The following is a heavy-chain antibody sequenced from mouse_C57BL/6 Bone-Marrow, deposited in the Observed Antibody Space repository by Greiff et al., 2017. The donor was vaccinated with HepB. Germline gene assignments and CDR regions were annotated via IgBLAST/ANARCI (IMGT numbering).Heavy chain of an antibody. CDR3: ARWEMNYYYFDY. Sequence: VQLQQSGPELVKPGASVKISCKASGYAFSSSWMNWVKQRPGTGLEWIGRIYPGDGDTNYNGKFKGKATLTADKSSSTAYMQRSSLTSEDSAVYFCARWEMNYYYFDYWGQGTTLTVSS. CDR1: GYAFSSSW. CDR2: IYPGDGDT. D-gene: IGHD1-1*01. J-gene: IGHJ2*01. V-gene: IGHV1-82*01.